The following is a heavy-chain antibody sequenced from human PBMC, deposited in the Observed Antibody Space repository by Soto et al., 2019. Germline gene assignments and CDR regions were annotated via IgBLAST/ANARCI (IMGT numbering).Heavy chain of an antibody. CDR2: INHSGSS. J-gene: IGHJ4*02. CDR3: ARGLFSGSSYSGSWYYFDS. V-gene: IGHV4-34*01. CDR1: GGSFSGYI. Sequence: SETLSLTCAVSGGSFSGYIWTWIRQTPGKGLQWIGQINHSGSSIYNPSLKNRVTISTMSNNKFSLELSSVTAADTAVYYCARGLFSGSSYSGSWYYFDSWGQGTMVTVSS. D-gene: IGHD1-26*01.